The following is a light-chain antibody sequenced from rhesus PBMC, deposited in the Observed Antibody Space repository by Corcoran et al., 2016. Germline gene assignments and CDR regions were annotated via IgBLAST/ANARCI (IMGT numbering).Light chain of an antibody. J-gene: IGKJ4*01. Sequence: EIVMTQSPATLSLSPGERATLSCRATQSVSSNLAWYQQKPGQAPSLPIYDASNRATGLPDRFSGRGSGTAFTLTLSSLEPEDFALYYCQQYSNWPLTFGGGTKVEIK. CDR2: DAS. CDR3: QQYSNWPLT. V-gene: IGKV3-42*03. CDR1: QSVSSN.